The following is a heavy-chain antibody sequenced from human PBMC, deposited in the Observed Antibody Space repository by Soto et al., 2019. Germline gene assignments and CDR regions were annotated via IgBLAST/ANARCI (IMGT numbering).Heavy chain of an antibody. D-gene: IGHD6-13*01. J-gene: IGHJ5*02. V-gene: IGHV1-18*01. CDR1: GYTFTSYG. CDR3: ARYYTSSWYIAVPGNNWFDP. Sequence: QVQLVQSGAEVKKPGASVKVSCEASGYTFTSYGISWVRQAPGQGLEWMGWISAYNGNTNYAQKLQGRVTMTTDTSTRTAYMGLRSLRSDDTAVYYCARYYTSSWYIAVPGNNWFDPWGQGTLVTVSS. CDR2: ISAYNGNT.